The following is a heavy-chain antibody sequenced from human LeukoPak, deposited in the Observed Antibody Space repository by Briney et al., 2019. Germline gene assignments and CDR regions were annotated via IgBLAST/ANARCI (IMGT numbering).Heavy chain of an antibody. J-gene: IGHJ6*02. CDR2: LSPDGSSS. CDR3: ARDGGSGTAAAGGLYYGMDV. V-gene: IGHV3-74*01. D-gene: IGHD6-13*01. CDR1: GFTFSTYW. Sequence: GGSLRLSCAASGFTFSTYWMHWVRQAPGKGLVWVSRLSPDGSSSIYADSVKGRFTVSRDNAKNTLYLQMNSLRPEDTAVYYCARDGGSGTAAAGGLYYGMDVWGQGTTVTVSS.